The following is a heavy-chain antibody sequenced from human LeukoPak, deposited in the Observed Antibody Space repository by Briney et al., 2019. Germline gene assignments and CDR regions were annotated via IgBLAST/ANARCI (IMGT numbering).Heavy chain of an antibody. D-gene: IGHD4-17*01. Sequence: SETLSLTCSVSGGSINSCDYNWSWIRQPPGKGLEWIGFTYCTGTTYHNPSLKSQVTISVDTSKNQFSLNLSPVTVADTAVYYCAREKNYGDYGTYWGQGTLVTVSS. CDR2: TYCTGTT. CDR3: AREKNYGDYGTY. V-gene: IGHV4-30-4*08. J-gene: IGHJ4*02. CDR1: GGSINSCDYN.